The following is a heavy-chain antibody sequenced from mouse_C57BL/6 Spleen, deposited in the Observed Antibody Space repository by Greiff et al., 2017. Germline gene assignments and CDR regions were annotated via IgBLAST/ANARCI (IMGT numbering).Heavy chain of an antibody. J-gene: IGHJ4*01. CDR1: GSTFPSSG. CDR2: FYPRSGNT. D-gene: IGHD2-14*01. V-gene: IGHV1-81*01. Sequence: SGAELARPGASVKLSCKASGSTFPSSGISWVKQRTGQGLEWIGAFYPRSGNTYSNETLKGKATLTADKSSSTAYMELRSLTSEDSAVYFCARSNGYYCAMDYWGQGTSVTVSS. CDR3: ARSNGYYCAMDY.